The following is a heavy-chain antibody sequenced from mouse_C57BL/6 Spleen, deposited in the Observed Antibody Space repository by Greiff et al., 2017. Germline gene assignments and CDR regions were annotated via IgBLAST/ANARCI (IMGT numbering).Heavy chain of an antibody. CDR2: IYPRSGNT. J-gene: IGHJ4*01. CDR1: GYTFTSYG. D-gene: IGHD2-3*01. CDR3: ARYIYDGYLYAMDY. V-gene: IGHV1-81*01. Sequence: QVQLKESGAELARPGASVKLSCKASGYTFTSYGISWVKQRTGQGLEWIGEIYPRSGNTYYNEKFKGKATLTADKSSSTAYMELRSLTSEDSAVYFCARYIYDGYLYAMDYWGQGTSVTVSS.